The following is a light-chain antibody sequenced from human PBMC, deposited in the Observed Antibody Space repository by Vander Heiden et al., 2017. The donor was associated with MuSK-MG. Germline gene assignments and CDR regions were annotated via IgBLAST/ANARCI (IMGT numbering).Light chain of an antibody. V-gene: IGKV4-1*01. CDR1: QSVLYSSDNKNF. Sequence: DIVMTQSPDSLAVSLGERATINCKSSQSVLYSSDNKNFLAWYQEKPGQPPKLLISWASTRVSGVPDRFSGSGSGTDFTLTISSLQAEDGAVYYCQQYYSSPLTFGGGTKVEIK. CDR3: QQYYSSPLT. CDR2: WAS. J-gene: IGKJ4*01.